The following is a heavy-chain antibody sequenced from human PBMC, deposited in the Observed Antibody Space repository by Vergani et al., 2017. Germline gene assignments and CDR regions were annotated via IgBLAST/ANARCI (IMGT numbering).Heavy chain of an antibody. D-gene: IGHD3-10*01. Sequence: QLQLQESGPGLVKPSETLSLTCSVSGGSISRTSYYWGWIRQPPGKGLEWIGSIHYSGTTYYNPSLKSRVTISVDKSKNQLSLTVSSVTAADTAVYYCARETSVYSSNGEVDYWGLGTLVTVSS. CDR3: ARETSVYSSNGEVDY. CDR1: GGSISRTSYY. V-gene: IGHV4-39*02. J-gene: IGHJ4*02. CDR2: IHYSGTT.